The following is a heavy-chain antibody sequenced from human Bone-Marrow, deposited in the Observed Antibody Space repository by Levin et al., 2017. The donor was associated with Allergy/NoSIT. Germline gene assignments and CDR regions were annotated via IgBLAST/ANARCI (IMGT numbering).Heavy chain of an antibody. V-gene: IGHV2-70*11. Sequence: RSQTLSLTCTFSGFSLSTSGMCVSWIRQPPGKALEWLARIDWDDDKYYSTSLKTRLIISKDTSKNQVVLTMTNMDPVDTATYYCARATNHYYGRGFDYWGQGTLVTVSS. CDR3: ARATNHYYGRGFDY. CDR2: IDWDDDK. D-gene: IGHD3-10*01. CDR1: GFSLSTSGMC. J-gene: IGHJ4*02.